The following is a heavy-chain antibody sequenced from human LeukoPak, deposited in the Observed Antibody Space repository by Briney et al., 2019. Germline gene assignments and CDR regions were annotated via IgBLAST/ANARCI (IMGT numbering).Heavy chain of an antibody. CDR3: AKEKLYSIAIFGVIITRASHQDY. J-gene: IGHJ4*02. D-gene: IGHD3-3*01. V-gene: IGHV3-23*01. CDR2: ISGSGGST. CDR1: GFTFSSYG. Sequence: GGSLRLSCAASGFTFSSYGMSWVRQAPGKGLEWVSAISGSGGSTYYADSVKGRFTISRDNSKNTLYLQMNSLRAEDTAVYYCAKEKLYSIAIFGVIITRASHQDYWGQGALVTVSS.